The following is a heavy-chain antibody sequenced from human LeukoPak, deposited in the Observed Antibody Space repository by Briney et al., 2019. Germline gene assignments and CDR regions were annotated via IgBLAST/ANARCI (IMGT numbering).Heavy chain of an antibody. J-gene: IGHJ5*02. CDR1: GYTFTGYY. CDR2: INPNSGGT. Sequence: ASVKVSCTPSGYTFTGYYIQWVRQAPGQGLEWMGWINPNSGGTNYAPKFQGRVSMTRDTSISTAYMELSRLRSEDTAVFYCARDNSLQDMAWWFDPWGQGTLVIVSS. CDR3: ARDNSLQDMAWWFDP. V-gene: IGHV1-2*02. D-gene: IGHD5-24*01.